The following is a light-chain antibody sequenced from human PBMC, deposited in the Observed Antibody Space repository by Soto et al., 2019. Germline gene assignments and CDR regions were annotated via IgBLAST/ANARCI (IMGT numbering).Light chain of an antibody. CDR3: QQYGSSPALT. CDR2: GAS. V-gene: IGKV3-20*01. J-gene: IGKJ4*01. CDR1: QSVSSSS. Sequence: EVVLTQSPGTLSLSPGERATLSCRASQSVSSSSLAWFQQKPGQSPRLLIYGASSRATGIPDRFSGSGSGTDFTLTISGLEPEDFVVYYCQQYGSSPALTFGGGTKVESK.